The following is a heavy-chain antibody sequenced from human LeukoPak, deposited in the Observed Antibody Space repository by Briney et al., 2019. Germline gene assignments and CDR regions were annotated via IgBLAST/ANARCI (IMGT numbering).Heavy chain of an antibody. CDR3: ARQDRTGRYADC. CDR2: IYYSGST. J-gene: IGHJ4*02. V-gene: IGHV4-59*08. CDR1: GGSISSNY. D-gene: IGHD6-19*01. Sequence: SETLSLTCTVSGGSISSNYWSWIRQPPGKALEWIGYIYYSGSTKYNPSLKSRVTISVDTSKNQFSLKLSSVTAADTAVYYCARQDRTGRYADCWGQGTLVTVSS.